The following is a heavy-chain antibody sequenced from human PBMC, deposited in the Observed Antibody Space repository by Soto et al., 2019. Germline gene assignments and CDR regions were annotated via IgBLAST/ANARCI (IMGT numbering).Heavy chain of an antibody. CDR1: GGSLSGYY. CDR2: IKDGGRT. J-gene: IGHJ4*02. Sequence: QVQLQQWGAGLLKPSETLSLNCAVNGGSLSGYYWSWIRQPPGKGLEWIGEIKDGGRTNYSPSLKLRSTISPDPANNQSSLRLYAVTAADTGVYYCARGQEGVVATHWDQGTLVTVSS. D-gene: IGHD5-12*01. V-gene: IGHV4-34*01. CDR3: ARGQEGVVATH.